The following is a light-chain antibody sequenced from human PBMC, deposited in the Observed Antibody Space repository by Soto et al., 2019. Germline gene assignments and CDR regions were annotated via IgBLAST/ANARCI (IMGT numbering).Light chain of an antibody. CDR3: QQSHSIPWT. Sequence: DIQMTQSPSSLSAFVGDGVAIACRASLTISSYLNWYQQKSGKAPKLLISAASSLESGVPPRFSGSGSGTDFTLTITSLQPKDFATYYCQQSHSIPWTFGQGTKV. J-gene: IGKJ1*01. CDR1: LTISSY. CDR2: AAS. V-gene: IGKV1-39*01.